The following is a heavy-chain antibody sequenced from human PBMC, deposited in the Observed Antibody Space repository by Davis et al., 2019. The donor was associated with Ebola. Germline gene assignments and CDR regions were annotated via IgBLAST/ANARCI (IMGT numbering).Heavy chain of an antibody. CDR2: IYYSGST. J-gene: IGHJ2*01. D-gene: IGHD5-24*01. V-gene: IGHV4-31*03. CDR3: ARGGEMATIDWYFDL. Sequence: PSETLSLTCTVSDGSISSGDNYWSWIRQLPGKGLEWIGYIYYSGSTYYNPSLKSRVTISVDTSKNQFSLKLSSVTAADTAVYYCARGGEMATIDWYFDLWGRGTLVTVSS. CDR1: DGSISSGDNY.